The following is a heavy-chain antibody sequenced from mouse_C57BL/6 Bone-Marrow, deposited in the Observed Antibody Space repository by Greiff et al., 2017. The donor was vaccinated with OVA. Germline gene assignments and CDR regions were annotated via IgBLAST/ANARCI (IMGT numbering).Heavy chain of an antibody. CDR2: IRNKANGYTT. CDR1: GFTFTDSY. J-gene: IGHJ4*01. Sequence: EVKLVESGGGLVQPGGSLSLSCAASGFTFTDSYMSWVRQPPGKALEWLGFIRNKANGYTTEYSASVKGRFTISRDNSQSILYLQMNALRAEDSATYYCARCSDSSGYLLSMDYWGQGASGTVSS. D-gene: IGHD3-2*02. CDR3: ARCSDSSGYLLSMDY. V-gene: IGHV7-3*01.